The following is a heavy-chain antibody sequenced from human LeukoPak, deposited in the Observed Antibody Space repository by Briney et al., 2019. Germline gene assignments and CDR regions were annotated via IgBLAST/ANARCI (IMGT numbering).Heavy chain of an antibody. V-gene: IGHV4-39*01. Sequence: SETLCLTCTVSGGSISSSSYYWGWIRQPPGKGLEWIGSIYYSGSTYYNPSLKSRVTISVDTSKNQFSLKLSSVTAADTAVYYCARQDSRGYSYGFTGNWFDPWGQGTLVTVSS. CDR1: GGSISSSSYY. J-gene: IGHJ5*02. CDR3: ARQDSRGYSYGFTGNWFDP. CDR2: IYYSGST. D-gene: IGHD5-18*01.